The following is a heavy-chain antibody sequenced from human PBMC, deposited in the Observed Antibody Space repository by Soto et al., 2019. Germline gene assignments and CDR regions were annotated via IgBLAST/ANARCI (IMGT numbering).Heavy chain of an antibody. CDR3: ARGYNHGNFDY. CDR1: GFTFSSFA. D-gene: IGHD5-18*01. J-gene: IGHJ4*02. CDR2: ISYDGSNK. V-gene: IGHV3-30*04. Sequence: PGGSLRLSCAASGFTFSSFAMHWVRQAPGKGLEWVAVISYDGSNKYYADSVKGRFTISRDNAKNTLYLQMNGLRAEDTAVYYCARGYNHGNFDYWGQGTLVTVSS.